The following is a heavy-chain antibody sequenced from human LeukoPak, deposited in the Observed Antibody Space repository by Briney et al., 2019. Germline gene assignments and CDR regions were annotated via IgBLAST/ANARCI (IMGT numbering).Heavy chain of an antibody. V-gene: IGHV1-2*04. D-gene: IGHD3-10*01. Sequence: ASVKVSCKASGYTFTGYYMHWVRQAPGQGLEWMGWINPNSGGTNYAQKFQGWVTMTRDTSISTAYMELSRLRSDDTAVYYCARDLGYYGSGSYFSYYYYGMDVWGQGTTVTVSS. J-gene: IGHJ6*02. CDR1: GYTFTGYY. CDR3: ARDLGYYGSGSYFSYYYYGMDV. CDR2: INPNSGGT.